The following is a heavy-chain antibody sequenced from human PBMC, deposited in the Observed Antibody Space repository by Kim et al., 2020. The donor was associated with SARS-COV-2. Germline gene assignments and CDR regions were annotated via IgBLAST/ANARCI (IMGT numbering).Heavy chain of an antibody. CDR1: GFTVSSNY. V-gene: IGHV3-53*01. CDR2: IYSGGST. J-gene: IGHJ4*02. CDR3: ARELSGSYRWTKHERGFDY. Sequence: GGSLRLSCAASGFTVSSNYMSWVRQAPGKGLEWVSVIYSGGSTYYADSVKGRFTISRDNSKNTLYLQMNSLRAEDTAVYYCARELSGSYRWTKHERGFDYWGQGTLVTVSS. D-gene: IGHD1-26*01.